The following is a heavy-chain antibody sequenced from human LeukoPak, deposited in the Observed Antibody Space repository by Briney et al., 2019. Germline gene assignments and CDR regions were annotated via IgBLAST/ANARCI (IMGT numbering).Heavy chain of an antibody. D-gene: IGHD5-12*01. V-gene: IGHV3-30*02. J-gene: IGHJ4*02. CDR3: AKAWGYAENGHNFDC. CDR2: IRYDGSNK. CDR1: GFTFSSYG. Sequence: PGGSLRLSCAASGFTFSSYGMRWVRQAPGKGLEWVAFIRYDGSNKYYADSVKGRFTISRDSSKNTLYMQMNSLRAEDTAVYYCAKAWGYAENGHNFDCWGQGTLVTVSS.